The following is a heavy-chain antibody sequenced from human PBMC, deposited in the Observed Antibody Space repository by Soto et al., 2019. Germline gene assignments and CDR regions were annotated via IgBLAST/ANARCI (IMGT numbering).Heavy chain of an antibody. CDR3: AKGGRQWLVTSDFNY. CDR2: VSHDGRNT. J-gene: IGHJ4*02. Sequence: VQLVESGGGVVQPGRSLRLSCAASGFTFSDYAMHWVRQAPGKGLEWVAVVSHDGRNTHYADSVKGRFTISRDSCQNAVPRERTSLGAEDTAVYYWAKGGRQWLVTSDFNYWGQGALVTVSS. CDR1: GFTFSDYA. V-gene: IGHV3-30*18. D-gene: IGHD6-19*01.